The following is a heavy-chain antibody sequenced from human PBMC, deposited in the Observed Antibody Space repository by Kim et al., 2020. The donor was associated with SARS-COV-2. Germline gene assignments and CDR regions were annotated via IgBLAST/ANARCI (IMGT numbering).Heavy chain of an antibody. CDR3: ARDQLLQQMVSGQPPEAFDF. V-gene: IGHV3-23*01. D-gene: IGHD3-10*01. CDR1: GLTLSDYA. J-gene: IGHJ3*01. CDR2: MSDAAGGA. Sequence: GGSLRLSCAASGLTLSDYAMNWVRQAPGRGLEWVSAMSDAAGGAHYSDSVRGRFTISRDNSRNTLYLQINSLTVEDTAIYYCARDQLLQQMVSGQPPEAFDFWGPGTVVTVSS.